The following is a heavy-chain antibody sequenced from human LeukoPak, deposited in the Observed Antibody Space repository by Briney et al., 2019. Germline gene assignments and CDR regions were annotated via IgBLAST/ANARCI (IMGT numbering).Heavy chain of an antibody. CDR1: GDSVSINSAA. D-gene: IGHD6-19*01. V-gene: IGHV6-1*01. J-gene: IGHJ4*02. CDR3: ARTAVAGYYFDY. Sequence: SPTLSLTFAISGDSVSINSAAWNWIRQSPSRGLEWLGRTYYRSKWYNDYAVSVKSRITINPDTSKNQFSLQLNSVTPEDTAVYYCARTAVAGYYFDYWGQGTLVTVSS. CDR2: TYYRSKWYN.